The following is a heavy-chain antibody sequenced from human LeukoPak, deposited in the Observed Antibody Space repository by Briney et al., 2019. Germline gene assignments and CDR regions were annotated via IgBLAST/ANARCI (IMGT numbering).Heavy chain of an antibody. V-gene: IGHV4-34*01. J-gene: IGHJ4*02. CDR2: INHSGST. Sequence: SETLSLTCAVYGGSFSGYYWSWIRQPPGKGLEWIGEINHSGSTNYNPSLKSRVTISVDTSKNQFSLKLSSVTAADTAVYYCARASPLAAAGTYYFDYWGQGTLVTVSS. CDR1: GGSFSGYY. D-gene: IGHD6-13*01. CDR3: ARASPLAAAGTYYFDY.